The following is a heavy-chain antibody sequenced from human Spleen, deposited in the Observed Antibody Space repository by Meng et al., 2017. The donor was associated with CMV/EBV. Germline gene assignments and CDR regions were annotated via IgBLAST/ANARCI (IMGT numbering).Heavy chain of an antibody. D-gene: IGHD5-18*01. V-gene: IGHV4-30-4*08. CDR1: GGSISSGDDY. CDR3: ARVGWRQWSFDL. J-gene: IGHJ2*01. CDR2: IYYSGST. Sequence: QRRLQELGAGVLKSSEALDLTCTVSGGSISSGDDYWSWIRQPPGKGLEWIWYIYYSGSTYYNPSLKSRVTISVDTSNNQFSLKLSSVTAADTAVYYCARVGWRQWSFDLWGRGTLVTVSS.